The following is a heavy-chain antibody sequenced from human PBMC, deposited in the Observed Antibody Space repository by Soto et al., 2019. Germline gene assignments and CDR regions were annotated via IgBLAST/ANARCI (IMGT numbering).Heavy chain of an antibody. CDR2: ISNGGVST. Sequence: EVQLLESGGGLVQPGGSLRLSCVASGFTFSSHAMTWVRQAPGKGLEWVSGISNGGVSTYYADSMKGRFTISRDNSKNTLYLQMNSLRAEDTAIYYCAKVQSAVYYFDYWGQGTLVIVSS. CDR1: GFTFSSHA. CDR3: AKVQSAVYYFDY. J-gene: IGHJ4*02. V-gene: IGHV3-23*01.